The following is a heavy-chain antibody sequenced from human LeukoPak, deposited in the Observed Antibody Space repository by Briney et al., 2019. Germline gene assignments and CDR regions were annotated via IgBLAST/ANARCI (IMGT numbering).Heavy chain of an antibody. CDR2: IYSGGST. CDR3: ARGLDVDTAMVPFY. D-gene: IGHD5-18*01. V-gene: IGHV3-66*01. Sequence: PGGSLRLSCAASGFTVSSNYMSWVRQAPGKGLEWVSVIYSGGSTYYADSVKGRFTISRDNAKNSLYLQMNSLRAEDTAVYYCARGLDVDTAMVPFYWGQGTLVTVSS. J-gene: IGHJ4*02. CDR1: GFTVSSNY.